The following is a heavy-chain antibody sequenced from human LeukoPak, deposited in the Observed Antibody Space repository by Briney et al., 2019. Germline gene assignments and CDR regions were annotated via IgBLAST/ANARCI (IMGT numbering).Heavy chain of an antibody. CDR3: ASPDRNQNSGSYHGGAPFDY. CDR1: GGTFSSYA. D-gene: IGHD1-26*01. V-gene: IGHV1-69*01. J-gene: IGHJ4*02. Sequence: SVKVSCKASGGTFSSYAISWVRQAPGQGLEWMGGIIPIFGTANYAQKFQGRVTITADESTSTAYMELSSLRSEDTAVYYCASPDRNQNSGSYHGGAPFDYWGQGTLVTVSS. CDR2: IIPIFGTA.